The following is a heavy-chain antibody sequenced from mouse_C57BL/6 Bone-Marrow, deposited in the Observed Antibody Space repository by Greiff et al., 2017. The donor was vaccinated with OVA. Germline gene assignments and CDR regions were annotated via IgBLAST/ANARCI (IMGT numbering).Heavy chain of an antibody. D-gene: IGHD1-1*01. J-gene: IGHJ1*03. V-gene: IGHV14-3*01. CDR1: GFNIKNTY. CDR2: IDPANGNT. CDR3: ARGYGSSDVIWYFDV. Sequence: EVQLQESVAELVRPGASVKLSCTASGFNIKNTYMHWVKQRPEQGLEWIGRIDPANGNTKYAPKFQGKATITADTSSNTAYLQLSSLTSEDTAIYYCARGYGSSDVIWYFDVWGTGTPVTVSS.